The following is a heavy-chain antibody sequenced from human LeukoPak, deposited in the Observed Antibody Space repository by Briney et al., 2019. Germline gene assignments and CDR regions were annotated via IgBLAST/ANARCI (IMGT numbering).Heavy chain of an antibody. D-gene: IGHD5-18*01. Sequence: ASVKVSCTASGGTFSSYAISWVRQAPGQGLEWMGGIIPIFGTANYAQKFQGRVTITADESTSTAYMKLSSLRSEDTAVYYCARDRDTTMVTSFDYWGQGTLVTVSS. CDR1: GGTFSSYA. J-gene: IGHJ4*02. CDR2: IIPIFGTA. V-gene: IGHV1-69*13. CDR3: ARDRDTTMVTSFDY.